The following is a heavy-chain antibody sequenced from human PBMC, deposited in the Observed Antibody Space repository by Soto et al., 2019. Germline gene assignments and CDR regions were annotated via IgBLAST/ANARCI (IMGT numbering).Heavy chain of an antibody. J-gene: IGHJ6*02. CDR1: GYTFTGYY. Sequence: ASVKVSCKASGYTFTGYYMHWVRQAPGQGLEWMGWINPNSGGTNYAQKFQGWVTMTRDTSISTAYMELSRLGSDDTAVYYCARGNSYGRYYYYGMDVWGQGTKVTVSS. CDR3: ARGNSYGRYYYYGMDV. V-gene: IGHV1-2*04. CDR2: INPNSGGT. D-gene: IGHD5-18*01.